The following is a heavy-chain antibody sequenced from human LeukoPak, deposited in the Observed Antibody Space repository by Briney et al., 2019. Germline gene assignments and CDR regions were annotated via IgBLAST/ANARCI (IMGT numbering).Heavy chain of an antibody. CDR1: GFTFSSYA. Sequence: GGSLRLSCAASGFTFSSYAMSWVCQAPGKGLEWVSAISGSGGSTYYADSVKGRFTISRDNSKNTLYLQMNSLRAEDTAVYYCAKDERARTLYYYDSSGYYTYWGQGTLVTVSS. J-gene: IGHJ4*02. CDR3: AKDERARTLYYYDSSGYYTY. D-gene: IGHD3-22*01. V-gene: IGHV3-23*01. CDR2: ISGSGGST.